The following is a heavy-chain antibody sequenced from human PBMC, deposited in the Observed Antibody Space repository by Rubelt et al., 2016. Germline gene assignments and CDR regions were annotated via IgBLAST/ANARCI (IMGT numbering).Heavy chain of an antibody. CDR3: AKELSGSYCYFQH. J-gene: IGHJ1*01. Sequence: EVQLVESGGGLVKPGGSLRLSCAPSGFTVSSNYMTWVRQAPGRGLEWVSTIYSDGRTFYADAGKGRITISRDNSKNTLYLQMNSRRAEDTAVYYCAKELSGSYCYFQHWGQGTLVTVSS. V-gene: IGHV3-53*01. D-gene: IGHD1-26*01. CDR1: GFTVSSNY. CDR2: IYSDGRT.